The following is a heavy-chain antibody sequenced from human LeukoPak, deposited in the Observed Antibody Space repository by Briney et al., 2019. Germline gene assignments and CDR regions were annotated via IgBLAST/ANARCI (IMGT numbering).Heavy chain of an antibody. CDR2: IYHSGST. J-gene: IGHJ4*02. V-gene: IGHV4-4*02. CDR3: ARSQSGVVRGSYFDY. CDR1: GGSISSSNW. D-gene: IGHD3-10*01. Sequence: SGTLSLTCAVSGGSISSSNWWSWVRQPPGKGLEWIGEIYHSGSTNYNPSLKSRVTISVDKSKNQFSLKLSSVTAADTAVYYCARSQSGVVRGSYFDYWGQGTLVTVSS.